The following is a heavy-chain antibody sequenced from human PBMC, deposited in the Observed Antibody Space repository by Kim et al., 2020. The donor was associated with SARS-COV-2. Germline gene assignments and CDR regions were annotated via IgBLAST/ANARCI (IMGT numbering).Heavy chain of an antibody. CDR1: GSTFSNYA. Sequence: GGSLRLSCVASGSTFSNYAMTWVRQTPEKGLEWVSAISSTGGDTFYADSGKGRFTVSRDNSRNTLYLQMNSLTAEDTALYYCAKGGSWCDYWGQGTLVTV. D-gene: IGHD6-13*01. V-gene: IGHV3-23*01. CDR2: ISSTGGDT. J-gene: IGHJ4*02. CDR3: AKGGSWCDY.